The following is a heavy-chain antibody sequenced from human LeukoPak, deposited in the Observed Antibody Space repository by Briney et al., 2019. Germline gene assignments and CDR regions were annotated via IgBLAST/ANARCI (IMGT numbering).Heavy chain of an antibody. V-gene: IGHV3-9*03. CDR3: AKDLEIAGPEASH. D-gene: IGHD6-13*01. CDR1: GFTFDDYA. J-gene: IGHJ4*02. CDR2: ISWNSGSI. Sequence: GGSLRLSCAASGFTFDDYAMHWVRQAPGKGLEWVSGISWNSGSIGYADSVKGRFTISRDNAKNSLYLQMNSLRAEDMALYYCAKDLEIAGPEASHWGQGTLVTVSS.